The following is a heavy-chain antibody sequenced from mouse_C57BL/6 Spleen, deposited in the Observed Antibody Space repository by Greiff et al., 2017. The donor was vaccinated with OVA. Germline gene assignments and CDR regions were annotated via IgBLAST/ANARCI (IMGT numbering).Heavy chain of an antibody. CDR3: AREGCSSYWFAY. CDR1: GYSITSGYY. V-gene: IGHV3-6*01. D-gene: IGHD1-1*01. Sequence: EVQLVESGPGLVKPSQSLSLTCSVTGYSITSGYYWNWIRQFPGNKLEWMGYISYDGSNNYNPSLQNRTSFTRDTSKNQFFLQLNSVTTEDTATYYCAREGCSSYWFAYWGQGTLVTVSA. CDR2: ISYDGSN. J-gene: IGHJ3*01.